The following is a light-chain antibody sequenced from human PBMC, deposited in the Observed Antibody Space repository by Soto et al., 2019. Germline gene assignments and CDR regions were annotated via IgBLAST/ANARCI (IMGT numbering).Light chain of an antibody. J-gene: IGKJ1*01. CDR1: QSVSSN. CDR2: GAY. V-gene: IGKV3-15*01. CDR3: QQYNNWPPWT. Sequence: DIVMTQSPATLSLSPGDSATLSCRASQSVSSNLAWYQQKPRQAPRLLIYGAYTRATGIPARFSGSGSGTEFTLTISSLQSEDFAVYYCQQYNNWPPWTCGQGTKVDIK.